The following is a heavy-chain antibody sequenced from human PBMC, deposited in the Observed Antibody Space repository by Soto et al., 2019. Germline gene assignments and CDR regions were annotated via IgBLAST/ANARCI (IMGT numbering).Heavy chain of an antibody. V-gene: IGHV3-48*01. Sequence: GGSLRLSCAASGFTFSSYAMSWVRQAPGKGLEWVSYISSSSSTIYYADSVKGRFTISRDNAKNSLYLQMNSLRAEDTAVYYCARDLWDWNYELNYFDYWGQGTLVTVSS. CDR1: GFTFSSYA. D-gene: IGHD1-7*01. CDR3: ARDLWDWNYELNYFDY. J-gene: IGHJ4*02. CDR2: ISSSSSTI.